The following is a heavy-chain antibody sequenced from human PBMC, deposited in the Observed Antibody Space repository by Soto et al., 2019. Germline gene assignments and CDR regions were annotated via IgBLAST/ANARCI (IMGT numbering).Heavy chain of an antibody. J-gene: IGHJ3*02. D-gene: IGHD5-12*01. CDR2: IIPIFGIA. CDR1: GGTXKSYG. V-gene: IGHV1-69*13. Sequence: SXKVSYKASGGTXKSYGIRLVRQAPRQGPEWMGGIIPIFGIAHYAQKLQVRLTITADDSTGTAYMELSSLRPEDTAVYYCARGGGFGSGYDFDAFAMWGQGTMVPVSS. CDR3: ARGGGFGSGYDFDAFAM.